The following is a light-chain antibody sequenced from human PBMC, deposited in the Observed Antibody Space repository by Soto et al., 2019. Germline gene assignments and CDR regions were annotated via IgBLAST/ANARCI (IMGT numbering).Light chain of an antibody. J-gene: IGKJ2*01. CDR2: DAS. V-gene: IGKV3-15*01. CDR3: QQYNIWPPYT. Sequence: EVLMTQSPAILSVSPGERATLSCRASQSVGSRLAWYQQKPGQAPRLLMYDASTRATGIPARFSGSGSGTEFTLTISSLQSEDFAVYYCQQYNIWPPYTFGQGTKLEIK. CDR1: QSVGSR.